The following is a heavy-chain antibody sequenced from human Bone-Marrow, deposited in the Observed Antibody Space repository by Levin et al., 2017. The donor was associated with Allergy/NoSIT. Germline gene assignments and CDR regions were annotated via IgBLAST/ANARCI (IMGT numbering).Heavy chain of an antibody. CDR1: GFTFSNYW. CDR2: IYSDDGNA. CDR3: VRLGGYPPYDNASPYNWFDP. D-gene: IGHD3-9*01. J-gene: IGHJ5*02. V-gene: IGHV3-74*01. Sequence: PGESLKISCVASGFTFSNYWMYWFRQAPGRGLTWVARIYSDDGNANYADSVKGRFTISRDNSKNTLYLQMNSLTDEDTAVYYCVRLGGYPPYDNASPYNWFDPWGQGTLVTVSS.